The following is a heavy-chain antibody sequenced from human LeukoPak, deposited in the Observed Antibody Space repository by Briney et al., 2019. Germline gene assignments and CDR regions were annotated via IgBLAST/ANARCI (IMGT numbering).Heavy chain of an antibody. CDR3: ARDRSEFDY. Sequence: PSETLSLTCTVSGGSISSYYWSWIRQPPGKGLEWIGYIYYSGSTNYNPSLKSRVTISVDMSKNQFSLKLSSVPAADTAVYYCARDRSEFDYWGQGALVTVSS. V-gene: IGHV4-59*01. D-gene: IGHD2-15*01. J-gene: IGHJ4*02. CDR1: GGSISSYY. CDR2: IYYSGST.